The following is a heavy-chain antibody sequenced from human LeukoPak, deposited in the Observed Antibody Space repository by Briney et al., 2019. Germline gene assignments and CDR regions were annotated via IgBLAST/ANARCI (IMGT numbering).Heavy chain of an antibody. CDR3: ATYCGGDCYRYFDY. CDR1: GGSISSSSYY. J-gene: IGHJ4*02. Sequence: SETLSLTCTVSGGSISSSSYYWGWIRQPPGKGLEWIGSIYYSGSTYYNPSLKSRVTISVDTSKNQFSLKLSSVTAADTAVYYCATYCGGDCYRYFDYWGQGTLVTVSS. D-gene: IGHD2-21*02. V-gene: IGHV4-39*07. CDR2: IYYSGST.